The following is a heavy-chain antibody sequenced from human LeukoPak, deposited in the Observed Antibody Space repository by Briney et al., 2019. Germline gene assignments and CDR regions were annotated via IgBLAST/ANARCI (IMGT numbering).Heavy chain of an antibody. Sequence: SETLSLTCIVSGGSISSYYWNWIRQSAGKGLEWIGRIYIGGSTSYNPSFKSRVTMSVDTSKIQFSLNLTSVTAADTAIYYCARGPRMVAMNGYAFDIWGPGTTVIVSS. D-gene: IGHD2-2*01. V-gene: IGHV4-4*07. CDR1: GGSISSYY. CDR2: IYIGGST. CDR3: ARGPRMVAMNGYAFDI. J-gene: IGHJ3*02.